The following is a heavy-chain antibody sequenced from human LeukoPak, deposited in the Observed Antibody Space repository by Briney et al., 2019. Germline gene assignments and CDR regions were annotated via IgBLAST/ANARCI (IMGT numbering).Heavy chain of an antibody. J-gene: IGHJ4*02. CDR2: ISSSGSTI. CDR3: ARLVWGGSHRGDNFDY. Sequence: PGGSLRVSCAASGFTFSDYYMSWIRQAPGKGLEWVSYISSSGSTIYYADSVKGRFTISRDNAKKSLYLQMNSLRAEDTAVYYCARLVWGGSHRGDNFDYWGQGTLVTVSS. V-gene: IGHV3-11*01. CDR1: GFTFSDYY. D-gene: IGHD3-16*02.